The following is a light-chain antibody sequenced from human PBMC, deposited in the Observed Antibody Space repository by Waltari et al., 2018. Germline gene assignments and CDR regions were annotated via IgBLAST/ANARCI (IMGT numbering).Light chain of an antibody. J-gene: IGLJ1*01. CDR3: QSYDSSLIGYV. CDR1: SSHSRGGYD. V-gene: IGLV1-40*01. Sequence: QSVLPPPPPLSGAPAQSVTISRTGTSSHSRGGYDAHWYQHVPGTAPKLLIFANTRRPAGVPDRFSASKSGASASLAISGLQAEDEADYYCQSYDSSLIGYVFGKGTKVTVL. CDR2: ANT.